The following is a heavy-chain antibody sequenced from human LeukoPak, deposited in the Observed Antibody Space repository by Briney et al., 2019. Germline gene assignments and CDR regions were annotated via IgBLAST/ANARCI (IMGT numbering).Heavy chain of an antibody. Sequence: ASVKVSCKPSGYTFTGYYMHWVRQAPGQGLEWMGWINPNSGGTNYAQKFQGRVTMTRDTSISTAYMELSRLRSDDTAVYYCAREPRRSEPTRLPSYYFDYWGQGTLVTVSS. CDR1: GYTFTGYY. V-gene: IGHV1-2*02. CDR3: AREPRRSEPTRLPSYYFDY. D-gene: IGHD6-25*01. J-gene: IGHJ4*02. CDR2: INPNSGGT.